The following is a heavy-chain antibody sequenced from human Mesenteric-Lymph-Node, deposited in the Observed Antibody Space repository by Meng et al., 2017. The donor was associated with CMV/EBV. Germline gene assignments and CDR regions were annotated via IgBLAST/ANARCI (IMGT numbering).Heavy chain of an antibody. J-gene: IGHJ6*02. D-gene: IGHD1-26*01. V-gene: IGHV3-30*02. Sequence: GESLKISCAASGFTFSSYGMHWVRQAPGKGLEWVAFIRYDGSNKYYADSVKGRFTISRDNSKNTLYLQMNSLRAEDTAVYYCARGGDYYSGMDVWGQGTTVTVSS. CDR3: ARGGDYYSGMDV. CDR1: GFTFSSYG. CDR2: IRYDGSNK.